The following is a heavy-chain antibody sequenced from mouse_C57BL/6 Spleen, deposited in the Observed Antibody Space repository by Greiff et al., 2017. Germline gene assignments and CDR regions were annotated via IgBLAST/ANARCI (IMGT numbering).Heavy chain of an antibody. CDR2: IYPGSGST. Sequence: QVQLQQPGAELVKPGASVKMSCKASGYTFTSYWITWVKQRPGQGLEWIGDIYPGSGSTNYNEKFKSKATLTVDTSSSTAYMQLSSLTSEDSAVYYCAREGYGSSTWFAYWGQGTLVTVSA. J-gene: IGHJ3*01. CDR3: AREGYGSSTWFAY. D-gene: IGHD1-1*01. V-gene: IGHV1-55*01. CDR1: GYTFTSYW.